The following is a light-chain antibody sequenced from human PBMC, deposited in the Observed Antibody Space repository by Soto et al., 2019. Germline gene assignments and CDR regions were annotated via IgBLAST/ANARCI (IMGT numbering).Light chain of an antibody. Sequence: QSVLTQPLSASGSPGQSVTISCSGTSSDVGGYNYVSWYQQHPGKAPKLMIYDVSKRPSGVPDRFSGSKSGNTASLTVSGLQAEDEADYYCSSYAGSNNLVVFGGGTKVTVL. CDR3: SSYAGSNNLVV. V-gene: IGLV2-8*01. CDR2: DVS. J-gene: IGLJ2*01. CDR1: SSDVGGYNY.